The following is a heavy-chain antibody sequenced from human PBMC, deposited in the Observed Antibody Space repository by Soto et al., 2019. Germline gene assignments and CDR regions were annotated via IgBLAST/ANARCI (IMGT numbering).Heavy chain of an antibody. CDR1: GASISSGVYY. V-gene: IGHV4-31*03. Sequence: PSETLSLTCTVSGASISSGVYYWSWIRQHPGKGLEWIGYIYYSGSTYYNPSLKSRVTISVDTSKNQFSLKLSSVTAADTAVYYCARDGTLARRSGPTPDAFDIWGQGTMVTVSS. CDR3: ARDGTLARRSGPTPDAFDI. J-gene: IGHJ3*02. D-gene: IGHD6-19*01. CDR2: IYYSGST.